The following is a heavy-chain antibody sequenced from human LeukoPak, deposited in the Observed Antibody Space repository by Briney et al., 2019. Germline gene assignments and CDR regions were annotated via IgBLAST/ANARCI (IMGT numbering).Heavy chain of an antibody. CDR3: ARIVGATGYYFDY. D-gene: IGHD1-26*01. CDR1: GGSFSGYY. V-gene: IGHV4-34*01. CDR2: INHSGST. Sequence: SETLSLTCAVYGGSFSGYYWSWIRQPPGKGLEWIGEINHSGSTYYNPSLKSRVTISVDRSKNQFSLKLSSVTAADTAVYYCARIVGATGYYFDYWGQGTLVTVSS. J-gene: IGHJ4*02.